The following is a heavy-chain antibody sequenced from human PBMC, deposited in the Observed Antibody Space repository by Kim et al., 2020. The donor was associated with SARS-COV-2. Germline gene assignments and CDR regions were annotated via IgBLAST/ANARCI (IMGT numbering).Heavy chain of an antibody. Sequence: GESLKISCQGSGYSFSTNWITWVRQVPGKGLEWMGNIDPKDSYTNYSPSFQGHVTISADKSISTAYLQWSSLRASDTAIYFCARRDAISWDWYFDLWGRGTLVTVSS. CDR1: GYSFSTNW. CDR2: IDPKDSYT. J-gene: IGHJ2*01. CDR3: ARRDAISWDWYFDL. D-gene: IGHD6-13*01. V-gene: IGHV5-10-1*01.